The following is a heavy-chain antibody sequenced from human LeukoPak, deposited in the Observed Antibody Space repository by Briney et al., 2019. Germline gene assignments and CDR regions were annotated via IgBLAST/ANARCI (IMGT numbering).Heavy chain of an antibody. J-gene: IGHJ4*02. Sequence: GGSLRLSRAASGFTFDDYGMSWVRQAPGKGLEWVSGINWNGGSTGYADSVKGRFTISRDNAKNSLYLQMNSLGAEDTALYYCARAVGGSGSYNFDYWGQGTLVTVSS. D-gene: IGHD1-26*01. CDR3: ARAVGGSGSYNFDY. CDR1: GFTFDDYG. CDR2: INWNGGST. V-gene: IGHV3-20*04.